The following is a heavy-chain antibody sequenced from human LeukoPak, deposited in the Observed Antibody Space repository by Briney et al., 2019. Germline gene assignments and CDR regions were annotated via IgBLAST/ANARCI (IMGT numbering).Heavy chain of an antibody. V-gene: IGHV3-53*01. CDR3: ARGAGGTWEYYFDS. J-gene: IGHJ4*02. CDR1: GFTVSSNH. CDR2: IFSGGST. D-gene: IGHD1-7*01. Sequence: GGSLRLSCAASGFTVSSNHMNWVRQAPGKGLEWVSVIFSGGSTDYADSLKGRFTISRDNFKNTLYLQINSLRAVDTAVYYCARGAGGTWEYYFDSWGQGTLVTVSS.